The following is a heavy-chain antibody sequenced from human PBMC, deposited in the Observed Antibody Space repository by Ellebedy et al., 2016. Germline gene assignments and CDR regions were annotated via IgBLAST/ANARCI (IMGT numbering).Heavy chain of an antibody. CDR2: ISGSGDST. Sequence: GESLKISXAASGFTFSSFAMSWVRQAPGKGLEWVSLISGSGDSTYYADSVKGRFTVSRDNSKNKVYLQVSSLRAEDTALYYCAKDAIASSWYYFYIDVWGKGTTVTVSS. CDR1: GFTFSSFA. V-gene: IGHV3-23*01. D-gene: IGHD6-13*01. CDR3: AKDAIASSWYYFYIDV. J-gene: IGHJ6*03.